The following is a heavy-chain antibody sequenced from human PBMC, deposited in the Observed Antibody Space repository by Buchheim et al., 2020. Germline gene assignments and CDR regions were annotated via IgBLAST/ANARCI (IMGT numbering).Heavy chain of an antibody. V-gene: IGHV3-33*01. CDR3: ARNGHVGLCYYYFES. CDR2: IWFDGSKE. CDR1: GFTFSSYG. Sequence: QVQLVESGGGVVQPGRSLRLSCAASGFTFSSYGFHWVRQAPGKGLEWVAVIWFDGSKEYYADSVKGRVTISRDDFKSTVHLQMNNLRVEDTAIYYCARNGHVGLCYYYFESWGQGT. D-gene: IGHD2-21*01. J-gene: IGHJ4*02.